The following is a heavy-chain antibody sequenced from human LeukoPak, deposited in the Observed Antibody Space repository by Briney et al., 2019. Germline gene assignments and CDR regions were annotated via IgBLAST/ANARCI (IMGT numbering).Heavy chain of an antibody. D-gene: IGHD3-10*01. Sequence: ASVKVSCKASGYTFTGYYMHWVRQAPGQGLEWMGWINPNSGGTNYAQKYQGRVTMTRDTSISTAYMELSRLRSDDTAVYYCARERLRITMVRGVILGPKGFWGQGTLVTVSS. CDR1: GYTFTGYY. J-gene: IGHJ4*02. CDR2: INPNSGGT. V-gene: IGHV1-2*02. CDR3: ARERLRITMVRGVILGPKGF.